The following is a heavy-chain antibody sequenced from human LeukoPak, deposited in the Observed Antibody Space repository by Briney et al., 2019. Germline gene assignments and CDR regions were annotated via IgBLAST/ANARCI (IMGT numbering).Heavy chain of an antibody. V-gene: IGHV1-2*02. CDR2: INPNSGGT. CDR1: GYTFTGYY. D-gene: IGHD3-22*01. CDR3: ARGGDSSGFIDY. J-gene: IGHJ4*02. Sequence: ASVTVSCKASGYTFTGYYMHWVRQAPGQGPEWMGWINPNSGGTNYAQKFQGRVTMTRDTSISTAYMELSRLRSDDTAVYYCARGGDSSGFIDYWGQGTLVTVSS.